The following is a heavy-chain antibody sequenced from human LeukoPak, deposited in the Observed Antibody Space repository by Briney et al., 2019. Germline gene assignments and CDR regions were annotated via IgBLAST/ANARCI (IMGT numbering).Heavy chain of an antibody. J-gene: IGHJ5*02. Sequence: ASVKVSCKASGYSFTSYGISWVRQAPGQGLEWMGWINPNSGGTNYAQKFQGRVSMTRDTSISTAYMELSRLRSDDTGVYYCARNTINWFDPWGQGVLVTVSS. CDR3: ARNTINWFDP. CDR2: INPNSGGT. D-gene: IGHD5-24*01. CDR1: GYSFTSYG. V-gene: IGHV1-2*02.